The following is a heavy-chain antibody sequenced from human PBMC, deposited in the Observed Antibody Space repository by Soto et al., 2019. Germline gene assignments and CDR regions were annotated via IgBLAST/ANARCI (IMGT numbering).Heavy chain of an antibody. CDR2: IYHNETT. CDR1: GGSISSYY. V-gene: IGHV4-59*01. CDR3: ARDRVGVSSNWFDS. J-gene: IGHJ5*01. Sequence: SETLSLTCTVSGGSISSYYWSWIRQPPGKGLEWIGYIYHNETTNHNTALKSRVTISVDTSRNQFSLKLTSVTAADTAAYYCARDRVGVSSNWFDSWGRGTLVTVSS. D-gene: IGHD1-26*01.